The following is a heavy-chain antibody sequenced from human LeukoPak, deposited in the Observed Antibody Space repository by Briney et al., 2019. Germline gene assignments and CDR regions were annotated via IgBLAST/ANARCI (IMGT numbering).Heavy chain of an antibody. V-gene: IGHV4-34*01. D-gene: IGHD6-13*01. Sequence: PSETLSLTCAVYGGSFSGYYWSWIRQPPGKWLEWIGEINHSGSTNYNPSLKSRVTISVDTSKNQFSLKLSSVTAADTAVYYCARGARAWYSRGMNVAFDIWGQGTMVTVSS. CDR1: GGSFSGYY. CDR2: INHSGST. J-gene: IGHJ3*02. CDR3: ARGARAWYSRGMNVAFDI.